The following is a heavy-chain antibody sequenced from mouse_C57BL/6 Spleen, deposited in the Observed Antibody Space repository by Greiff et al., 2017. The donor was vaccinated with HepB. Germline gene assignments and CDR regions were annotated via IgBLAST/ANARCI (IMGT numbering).Heavy chain of an antibody. V-gene: IGHV14-1*01. CDR1: GFNIKDYY. D-gene: IGHD2-5*01. CDR2: IDPEDGDT. Sequence: EVKLQQSGAELVRPGASVKLSCTASGFNIKDYYMHWVKQRPEQGLEWIGRIDPEDGDTEYAPKFQGKATMTADTSSNTAYLQLSSLTSEDTAVYYCTTYSNYGYYFDYWGQGTTLTVSS. J-gene: IGHJ2*01. CDR3: TTYSNYGYYFDY.